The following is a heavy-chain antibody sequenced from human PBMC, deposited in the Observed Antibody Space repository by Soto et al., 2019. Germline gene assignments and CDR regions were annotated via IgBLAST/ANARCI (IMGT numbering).Heavy chain of an antibody. CDR1: GGSISSYY. J-gene: IGHJ4*02. CDR2: IYYSGST. V-gene: IGHV4-59*01. CDR3: ARLVPNILWLDY. Sequence: SETLSLTCTVSGGSISSYYWSWIRQPPGKGLEWIGYIYYSGSTNYNPSLKSRVTISVDTSKNQFSLKLSSVTAADTAVYYCARLVPNILWLDYWGQGTLVTVSS. D-gene: IGHD2-21*01.